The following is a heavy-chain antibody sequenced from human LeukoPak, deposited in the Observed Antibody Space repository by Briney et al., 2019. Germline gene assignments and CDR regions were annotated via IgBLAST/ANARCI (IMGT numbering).Heavy chain of an antibody. Sequence: SETLSLTCTVSGGSINTGDYYWSWIRQPPGKGLEWVGYIYTSGSTNYNPSLKSRVTVSVDTSKNQFSPKLSSVTAADTAVYYCARFNYEGGYFDYWGQGTLVTVSS. CDR3: ARFNYEGGYFDY. D-gene: IGHD4-11*01. CDR2: IYTSGST. CDR1: GGSINTGDYY. V-gene: IGHV4-30-4*01. J-gene: IGHJ4*02.